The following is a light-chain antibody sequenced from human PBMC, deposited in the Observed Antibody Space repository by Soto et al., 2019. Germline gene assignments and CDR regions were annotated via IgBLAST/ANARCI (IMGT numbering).Light chain of an antibody. V-gene: IGKV3-20*01. CDR2: GAS. CDR3: QQYGSSPLVT. Sequence: EIVLTQSPGTLSLSPGERATLSCRASQSVSSSYLAWYQQKPGQAPRLLIYGASSRATGIPDRFSGSGSGTDFTLTISRREPEDFAVYYCQQYGSSPLVTFGQGTKVEIK. CDR1: QSVSSSY. J-gene: IGKJ1*01.